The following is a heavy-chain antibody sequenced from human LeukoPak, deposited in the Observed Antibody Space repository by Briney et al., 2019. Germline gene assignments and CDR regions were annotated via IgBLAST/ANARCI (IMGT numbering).Heavy chain of an antibody. Sequence: PGGSLRLSCAASGFTFSSYAMSWVRQAPGKGLEWVSAISGSGGSTYYADSVKGRFTISRDNSKNTLYLQMNSLRAEDTAVYYCAKSVTHEYRDYRTYHYQGMDVWGQGTTV. J-gene: IGHJ6*02. CDR1: GFTFSSYA. D-gene: IGHD4-17*01. CDR3: AKSVTHEYRDYRTYHYQGMDV. V-gene: IGHV3-23*01. CDR2: ISGSGGST.